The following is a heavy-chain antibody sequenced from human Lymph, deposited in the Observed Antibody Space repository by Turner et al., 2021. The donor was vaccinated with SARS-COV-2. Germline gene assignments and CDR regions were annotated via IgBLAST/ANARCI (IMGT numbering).Heavy chain of an antibody. J-gene: IGHJ4*02. CDR2: ISYDGSNK. CDR3: AKDSRFLEWLLFGEFDY. CDR1: GLTFSNYG. V-gene: IGHV3-30*18. D-gene: IGHD3-3*01. Sequence: QVQLVESGGGVVQPGRSLRLPCAAPGLTFSNYGMNWVRQAPGKGLEWVAVISYDGSNKNYAGSVKGRFTISRDNSKNTLNLQMNSLRAEDTAVYYCAKDSRFLEWLLFGEFDYWGQGTLVTVSS.